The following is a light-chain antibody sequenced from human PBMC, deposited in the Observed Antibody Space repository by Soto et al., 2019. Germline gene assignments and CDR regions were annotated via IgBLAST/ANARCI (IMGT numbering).Light chain of an antibody. CDR1: SRDVGLYSY. CDR2: DVS. J-gene: IGLJ1*01. Sequence: QSALTQPASVSGSPGQSITISCTGTSRDVGLYSYVSWYRHLPGKAPELIIYDVSNRPSGVSNRFSGSKSANTASLTISGLQAEDEADYYCNSYTSSGTYVFGTGTKVTVL. V-gene: IGLV2-14*03. CDR3: NSYTSSGTYV.